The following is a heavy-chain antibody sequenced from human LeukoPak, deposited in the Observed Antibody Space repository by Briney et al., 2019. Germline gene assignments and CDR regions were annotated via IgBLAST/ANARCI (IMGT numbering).Heavy chain of an antibody. J-gene: IGHJ4*02. D-gene: IGHD3-10*01. CDR3: ARDPTSLLWFRESSRGYFDY. Sequence: GASVKVSCKASGYTFTSYGISWVRQAPGQGLEWMGWISAYNGNTNYAQKLQGRVTMTTDTSTSTAYMELRSLRSDDTAVYYRARDPTSLLWFRESSRGYFDYWGQGTLVTVSS. CDR2: ISAYNGNT. V-gene: IGHV1-18*01. CDR1: GYTFTSYG.